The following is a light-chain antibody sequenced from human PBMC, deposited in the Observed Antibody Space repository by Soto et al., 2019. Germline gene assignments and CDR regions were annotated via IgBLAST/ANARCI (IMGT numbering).Light chain of an antibody. CDR3: QQVNGNPPWT. CDR1: QGITSY. Sequence: DIQLTQSPSFLSASVGDRVIITCRASQGITSYLAWYQQKPGKAPQLLIYAASILQSGVPSRFSGSGSGTDFTLTISSRQPEDFATYYCQQVNGNPPWTFGQGTKVEVK. CDR2: AAS. V-gene: IGKV1-9*01. J-gene: IGKJ1*01.